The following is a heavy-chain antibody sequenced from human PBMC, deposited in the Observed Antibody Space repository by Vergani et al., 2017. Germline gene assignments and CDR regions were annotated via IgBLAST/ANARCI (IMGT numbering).Heavy chain of an antibody. CDR3: ARALVRDIQLWLPMDY. V-gene: IGHV1-69*01. J-gene: IGHJ4*02. CDR1: GGTFSSYA. Sequence: QVQLVQSGAEVKKPGSSVKVSCKASGGTFSSYAISWVRQAPGQGLEWMGGIIPIFGTANYAQKFQGRVTITADESTSTAYMELSSLRSEDTAVYYCARALVRDIQLWLPMDYWGQGTLVTGSS. CDR2: IIPIFGTA. D-gene: IGHD5-18*01.